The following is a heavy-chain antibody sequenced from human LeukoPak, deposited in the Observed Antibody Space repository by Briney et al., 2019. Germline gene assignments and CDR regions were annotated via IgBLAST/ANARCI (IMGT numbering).Heavy chain of an antibody. CDR3: ASYLFGDGYNLAY. CDR2: MNPNSGNT. J-gene: IGHJ4*02. D-gene: IGHD5-24*01. Sequence: ASVKVSCKASGYTFTSYDINWVRQATGQGLEWMGWMNPNSGNTGYAQKFQGRVTITRNTSISTAYMELSSLRTADTAVYYCASYLFGDGYNLAYWGQGTLVTVSS. V-gene: IGHV1-8*03. CDR1: GYTFTSYD.